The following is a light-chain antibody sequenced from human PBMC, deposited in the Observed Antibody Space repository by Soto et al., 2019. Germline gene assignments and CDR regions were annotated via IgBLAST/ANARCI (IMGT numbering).Light chain of an antibody. V-gene: IGLV2-14*01. J-gene: IGLJ2*01. Sequence: QSVLTQPASVSGSPGQSITISCTGTSSDVGGYNYVSWYQQHPGKAPKLMIYEVTNRPSGVSNRFSGSKSGNTASLTISGLQAEDETHYYCSSYTSSSTVVFXGGTKVTVL. CDR1: SSDVGGYNY. CDR2: EVT. CDR3: SSYTSSSTVV.